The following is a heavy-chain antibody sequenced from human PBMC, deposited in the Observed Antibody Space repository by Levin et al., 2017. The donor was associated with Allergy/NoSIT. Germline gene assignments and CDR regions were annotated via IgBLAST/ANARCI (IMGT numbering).Heavy chain of an antibody. D-gene: IGHD2-2*01. CDR3: ASDGGYCSSTSCYARGYFDY. J-gene: IGHJ4*02. CDR1: GFTFSSYG. Sequence: GGSLRLSCAASGFTFSSYGMHWVRQAPGKGLEWVAVIWYDGSNKYYADAVKGRFTISRDNSKNTLYLQMNSLRAEDTAVYYCASDGGYCSSTSCYARGYFDYWGQGTLVTVSS. CDR2: IWYDGSNK. V-gene: IGHV3-33*01.